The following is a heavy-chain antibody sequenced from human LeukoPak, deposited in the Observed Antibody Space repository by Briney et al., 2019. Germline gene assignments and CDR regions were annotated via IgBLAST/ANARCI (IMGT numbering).Heavy chain of an antibody. D-gene: IGHD3-16*02. Sequence: GGSLRLSCAASGFTFSSYSMNWVRQAPGKGLEWVSSISSSSSYIYYADSVKGRFTISRDNAKNSLYLQMNSLRAEDTAVYYCARDQYDYVWGSYRSSFDYWGQGTLATVSS. CDR1: GFTFSSYS. V-gene: IGHV3-21*01. J-gene: IGHJ4*02. CDR2: ISSSSSYI. CDR3: ARDQYDYVWGSYRSSFDY.